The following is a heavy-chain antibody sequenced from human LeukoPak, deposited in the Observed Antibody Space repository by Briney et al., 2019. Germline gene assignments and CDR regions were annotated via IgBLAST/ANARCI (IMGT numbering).Heavy chain of an antibody. Sequence: PSETLSLTCTVSGGSISSYYWSWIRQPPGKGLEWIGNINYSRNPYYNPSLKSRVTISVDTSKNQFSLKLSSVTAADTAMYYCAREKIGTGTVLGKDYYYMDVWGKGTTVTVSS. D-gene: IGHD3-16*01. CDR1: GGSISSYY. V-gene: IGHV4-59*12. CDR2: INYSRNP. CDR3: AREKIGTGTVLGKDYYYMDV. J-gene: IGHJ6*03.